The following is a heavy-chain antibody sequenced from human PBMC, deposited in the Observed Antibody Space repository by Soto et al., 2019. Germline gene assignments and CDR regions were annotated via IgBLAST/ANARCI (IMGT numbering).Heavy chain of an antibody. J-gene: IGHJ4*02. CDR2: ISAYNGDT. CDR3: ASDKWLGDYFDY. CDR1: GYTFMRSG. V-gene: IGHV1-18*01. Sequence: QVQLVQSGAEVKKPGASVKVSCKTSGYTFMRSGINWVREAPGQGLEWMGWISAYNGDTSYAQKFQGRVIMTTDTSTSTAYMELRSLTSEDTAVYYCASDKWLGDYFDYWGQGTLVTVSS. D-gene: IGHD6-19*01.